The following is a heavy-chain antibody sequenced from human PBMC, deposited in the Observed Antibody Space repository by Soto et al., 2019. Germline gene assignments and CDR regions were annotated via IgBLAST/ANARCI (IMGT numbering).Heavy chain of an antibody. CDR2: IYSSGST. J-gene: IGHJ4*02. CDR3: ARRAAEAGTFDY. CDR1: GGSISSYY. Sequence: PSETLSLTCTVSGGSISSYYWVWVGQPPGKRLEWIGYIYSSGSTNYNLSLKSRVTISLDTSKNQFSLKLYSVTAADTAVYYCARRAAEAGTFDYWGQGTLVTVSS. D-gene: IGHD6-13*01. V-gene: IGHV4-59*08.